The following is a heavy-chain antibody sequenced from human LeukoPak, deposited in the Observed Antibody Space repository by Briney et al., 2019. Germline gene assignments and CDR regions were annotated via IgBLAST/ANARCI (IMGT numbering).Heavy chain of an antibody. CDR1: GFTFSNYA. CDR3: AKVTYGSGSYFDY. J-gene: IGHJ4*02. V-gene: IGHV3-23*01. Sequence: PGGSLRLSCAASGFTFSNYAMSWVRQTPGKGLEWVSAISGSGGSTYYADSVKGRFTISRDNSKNTLYLQMNSLRAEDTAVYYCAKVTYGSGSYFDYWGQGTLVTVSS. CDR2: ISGSGGST. D-gene: IGHD3-10*01.